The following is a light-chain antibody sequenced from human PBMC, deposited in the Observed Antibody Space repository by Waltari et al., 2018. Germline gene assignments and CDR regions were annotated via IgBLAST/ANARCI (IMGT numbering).Light chain of an antibody. CDR3: CSYAGSYTLV. CDR2: DVS. J-gene: IGLJ2*01. V-gene: IGLV2-11*01. Sequence: WYQHAPAEAPTLMIYDVSKLPSGVPDRFSVSKSGDTASLTISGLQAEDEADYYCCSYAGSYTLVFGGGTKLTVL.